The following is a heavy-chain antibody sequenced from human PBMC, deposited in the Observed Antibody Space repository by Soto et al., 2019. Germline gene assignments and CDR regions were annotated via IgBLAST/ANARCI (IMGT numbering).Heavy chain of an antibody. Sequence: SETLSLTCAVYGGSFSGYYWSWIRQPPGKGLEWIGEINHSGSTNYNPSLKSRVTISVDTSKNQFSLKLSSVTAADTAVYYCARDGGYSYGASYYFDYWGQGTLVTVSS. D-gene: IGHD5-18*01. CDR2: INHSGST. J-gene: IGHJ4*02. CDR3: ARDGGYSYGASYYFDY. CDR1: GGSFSGYY. V-gene: IGHV4-34*01.